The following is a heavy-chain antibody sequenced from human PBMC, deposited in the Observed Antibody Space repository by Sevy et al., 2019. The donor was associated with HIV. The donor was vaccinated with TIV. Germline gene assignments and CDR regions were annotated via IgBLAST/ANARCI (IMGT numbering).Heavy chain of an antibody. D-gene: IGHD1-7*01. V-gene: IGHV1-8*01. CDR1: GYTFSSHD. CDR3: ARDPSGNYLTPHYRDYYGLDV. Sequence: ASVKVSCKTSGYTFSSHDINWVRQAPGQGLEWMGLMNPNNGNTGYVQKFQDRVTMTRDSSIATAYMELRGLTSDDTAVYYCARDPSGNYLTPHYRDYYGLDVWGQGTAVTVSS. CDR2: MNPNNGNT. J-gene: IGHJ6*02.